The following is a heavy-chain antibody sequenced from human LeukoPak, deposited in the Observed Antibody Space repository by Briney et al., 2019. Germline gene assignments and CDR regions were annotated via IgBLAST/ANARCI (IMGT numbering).Heavy chain of an antibody. V-gene: IGHV1-18*04. J-gene: IGHJ4*02. CDR1: GYTFTGYY. Sequence: GASVKVSCKASGYTFTGYYMHWVRQAPGQGLEWMGWISTYSTNTNYAQKLQGRVTMTTDTSTGTAYMEMKSLRSDDSAVYYCARARQQWLVPLDYWGQGTLVTVSS. CDR3: ARARQQWLVPLDY. D-gene: IGHD6-19*01. CDR2: ISTYSTNT.